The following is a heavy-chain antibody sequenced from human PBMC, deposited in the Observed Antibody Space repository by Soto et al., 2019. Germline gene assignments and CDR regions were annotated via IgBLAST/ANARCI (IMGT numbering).Heavy chain of an antibody. CDR3: TRDEYCSSTSCYTPETFDI. D-gene: IGHD2-2*02. CDR1: GFTFGDYV. J-gene: IGHJ3*02. Sequence: EVQLVESGGGLVQPGRSLRLSCTASGFTFGDYVMTWVRQAPGKGLEWVGFIRSKAYGGTTEYAASVKGRFAISRDDSKSIAYLQMNSLKIEDTGVYYCTRDEYCSSTSCYTPETFDIWGQGTMVTVSS. CDR2: IRSKAYGGTT. V-gene: IGHV3-49*04.